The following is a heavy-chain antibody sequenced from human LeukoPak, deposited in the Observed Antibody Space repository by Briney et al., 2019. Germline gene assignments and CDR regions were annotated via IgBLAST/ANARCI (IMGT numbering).Heavy chain of an antibody. CDR1: GFTVSSNY. D-gene: IGHD3-10*01. CDR3: ARDRGGYYFDY. Sequence: GGSLRLSCAASGFTVSSNYMSWVRQAPGKGLEWVSVIYSGGSTYYADSVKGRFTISRDNSKNTLYLQMNSLRAEDTAVYYCARDRGGYYFDYWGQGTLVTVAS. CDR2: IYSGGST. V-gene: IGHV3-66*01. J-gene: IGHJ4*02.